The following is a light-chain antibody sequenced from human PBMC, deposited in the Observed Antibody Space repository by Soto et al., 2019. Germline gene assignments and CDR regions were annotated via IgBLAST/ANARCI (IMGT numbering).Light chain of an antibody. CDR3: QQCYSAPLT. Sequence: DIVMTQSPVFLAVSLGERATINCKSSQTVLSSSNNKNYLLWYQQKPGEPPKLLISWASTRESGVPDRFSGSGYRTDFTLTISSLQAEDVAVYYCQQCYSAPLTFGGGTTVEIK. V-gene: IGKV4-1*01. CDR2: WAS. J-gene: IGKJ4*01. CDR1: QTVLSSSNNKNY.